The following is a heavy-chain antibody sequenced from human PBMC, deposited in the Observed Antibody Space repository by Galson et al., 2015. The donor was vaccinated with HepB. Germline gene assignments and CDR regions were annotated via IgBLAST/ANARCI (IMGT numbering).Heavy chain of an antibody. CDR3: ARAHNGYSYAFDI. Sequence: SLRLSCAASGFTFSSYSMNWVRQAPGKGLEWVSSISSSSSYIYYADSVKGRFTISRDNAKNSLYLQMNSLRAEDTAVYYCARAHNGYSYAFDIWGQGTMVTVSS. D-gene: IGHD5-18*01. CDR2: ISSSSSYI. V-gene: IGHV3-21*01. J-gene: IGHJ3*02. CDR1: GFTFSSYS.